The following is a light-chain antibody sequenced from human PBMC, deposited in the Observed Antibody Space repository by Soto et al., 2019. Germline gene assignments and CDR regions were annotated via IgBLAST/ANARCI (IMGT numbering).Light chain of an antibody. CDR3: QQYYDTPRT. J-gene: IGKJ1*01. CDR1: QSVLYSPNNKNY. CDR2: WAS. V-gene: IGKV4-1*01. Sequence: DIVLTQSPDSLTVSLGERATINCKSSQSVLYSPNNKNYLAWYQHKPGQPPKLLIYWASIRESGVPDRFSGSGAGTDFTLTISSLQAEDVAVYYCQQYYDTPRTFGQGTKVEIK.